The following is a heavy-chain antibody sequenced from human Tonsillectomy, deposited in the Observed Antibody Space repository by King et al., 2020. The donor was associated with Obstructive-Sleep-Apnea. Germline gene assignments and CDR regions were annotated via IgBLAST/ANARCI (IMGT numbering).Heavy chain of an antibody. J-gene: IGHJ4*02. CDR1: GFTVSSNY. V-gene: IGHV3-66*01. CDR3: ASATPYYDILSYYFDY. D-gene: IGHD3-9*01. Sequence: VQLVESGGGLVQPGGSLRLSCAASGFTVSSNYMSWVRQAPGKGLEWGSVIYSGGSTYYADSVKGRFIISRDNSKNKLYLQMNSLRAEDMAVYYCASATPYYDILSYYFDYWGQGTLVTVSS. CDR2: IYSGGST.